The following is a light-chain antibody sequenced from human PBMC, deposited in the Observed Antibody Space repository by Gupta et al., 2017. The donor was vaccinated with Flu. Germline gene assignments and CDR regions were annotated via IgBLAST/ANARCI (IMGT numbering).Light chain of an antibody. CDR3: QAWDTSIRAV. CDR2: GDA. V-gene: IGLV3-1*01. J-gene: IGLJ3*02. Sequence: SYELTQPPSVSVSPGQTASITCSRHNWGNKYVCWYQQKPGQSPVMLIYGDAKRPSGIPERFSGSNSGNTATLTISGTQAVDEADYYCQAWDTSIRAVFGGGTKLTVL. CDR1: NWGNKY.